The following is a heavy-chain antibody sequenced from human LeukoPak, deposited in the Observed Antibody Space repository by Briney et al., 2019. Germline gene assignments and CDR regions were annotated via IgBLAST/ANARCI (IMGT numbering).Heavy chain of an antibody. V-gene: IGHV1-69*04. Sequence: SVNVSCEASRGTFSSYAISWVRQAPGQGLEWMGRIIPILGIANYAQKFQGRVTITADQSTSTAYMELSSLRSEDTAVYYCATTPSTDCSSTSCYCFDYWGQGTLVTVSS. D-gene: IGHD2-2*01. CDR1: RGTFSSYA. CDR3: ATTPSTDCSSTSCYCFDY. CDR2: IIPILGIA. J-gene: IGHJ4*02.